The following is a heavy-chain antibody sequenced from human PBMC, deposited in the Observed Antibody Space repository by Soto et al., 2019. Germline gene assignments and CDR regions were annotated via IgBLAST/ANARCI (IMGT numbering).Heavy chain of an antibody. CDR3: ARFPGVGRDLVVVAAQDDAFDI. J-gene: IGHJ3*02. V-gene: IGHV1-3*01. D-gene: IGHD2-15*01. CDR2: INAGNGNT. Sequence: QVQLVQSGAEVKKPGASVKVSCKASGYTFTSYAMHWVRQAPGQRLEWMGWINAGNGNTKYSQKFQGRVTITRDTSASTAYMELSSLRSEDTAVYYCARFPGVGRDLVVVAAQDDAFDIWGQGTMVTVSS. CDR1: GYTFTSYA.